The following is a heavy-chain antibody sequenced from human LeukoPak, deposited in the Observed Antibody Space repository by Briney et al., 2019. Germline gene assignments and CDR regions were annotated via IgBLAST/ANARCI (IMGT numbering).Heavy chain of an antibody. J-gene: IGHJ6*02. V-gene: IGHV3-30*18. Sequence: GGSLRLSCAASGFTFSSYGMSWVRQAPGKGLEWVSVICYGGSKKYYADSVKGRFTISRDNSKNTLYLQMNSLRAEDTAVYYCVKGVGYDFWGGWSPPGFGTHVYGKDVWGQGTTVTVSS. CDR1: GFTFSSYG. D-gene: IGHD3-3*01. CDR3: VKGVGYDFWGGWSPPGFGTHVYGKDV. CDR2: ICYGGSKK.